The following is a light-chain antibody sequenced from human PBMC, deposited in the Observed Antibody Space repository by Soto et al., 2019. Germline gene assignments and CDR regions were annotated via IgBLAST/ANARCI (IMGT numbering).Light chain of an antibody. CDR1: QGISNW. J-gene: IGKJ5*01. CDR2: TAS. CDR3: QQASAFPIT. V-gene: IGKV1-12*01. Sequence: DIQMTQSPSFVSASVGDRVTVTCRASQGISNWLAWYQQKPGKAPKLLIYTASTLRSGVPSRFSGSGSGTDFTLTISSLQPEDFATYYCQQASAFPITFGQGTRLEIK.